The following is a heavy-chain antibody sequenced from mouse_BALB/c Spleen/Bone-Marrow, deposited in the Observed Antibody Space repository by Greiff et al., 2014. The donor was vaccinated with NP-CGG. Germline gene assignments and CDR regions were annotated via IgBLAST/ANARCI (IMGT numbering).Heavy chain of an antibody. CDR1: GYTFSSYW. CDR3: ARELGLRLAY. V-gene: IGHV1-9*01. CDR2: ILPGSGST. D-gene: IGHD3-1*01. J-gene: IGHJ3*01. Sequence: VQLQQSGAELMKPGASAKISCKTSGYTFSSYWIEWVKQRPGHGLEWIGEILPGSGSTNSNEKFKGKATFTADTSSNTAYMQLSSLTSEDSAVYYCARELGLRLAYWGQGTLVTVSA.